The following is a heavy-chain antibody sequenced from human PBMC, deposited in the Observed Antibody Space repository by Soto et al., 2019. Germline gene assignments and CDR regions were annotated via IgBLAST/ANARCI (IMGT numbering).Heavy chain of an antibody. CDR2: IIPIFGTA. Sequence: SEHVSCKASGGTFSSYAISWVRQAPGQGLEWMGGIIPIFGTANYAQKFQGRVTITADKSTSTAYMELSSLRSEDTAVYYCAAHSRWNWNDVYYYYGMDVWGQGTTVTVSS. CDR1: GGTFSSYA. J-gene: IGHJ6*02. V-gene: IGHV1-69*06. D-gene: IGHD1-1*01. CDR3: AAHSRWNWNDVYYYYGMDV.